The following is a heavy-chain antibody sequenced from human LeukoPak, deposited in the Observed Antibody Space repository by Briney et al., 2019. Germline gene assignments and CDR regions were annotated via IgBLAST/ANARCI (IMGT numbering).Heavy chain of an antibody. V-gene: IGHV3-23*01. Sequence: RGGSLRLSCAASGFTFSSYAMSWVRQAPGKGLEWVSAISGSGGSTYYADSVKGRFTISRDNSKNTLYLQMNSLRAEDTAVYYCAKDGPPYTLRYFDWGPYNWFDPWGQGTLVTVSS. CDR2: ISGSGGST. J-gene: IGHJ5*02. CDR1: GFTFSSYA. D-gene: IGHD3-9*01. CDR3: AKDGPPYTLRYFDWGPYNWFDP.